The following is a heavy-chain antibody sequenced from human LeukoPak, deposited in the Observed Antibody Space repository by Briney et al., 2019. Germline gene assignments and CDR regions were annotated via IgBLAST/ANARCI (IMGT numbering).Heavy chain of an antibody. Sequence: SQTLSVTCGISGDSVSSNNGAWNWIRQSPSRGLEWLGRTYYRSEWYSDYAASVQGRITINADTSKNQFSLQLYSVTPEDTAVYYCARDLGTSGWHTFDYWGQGTLVTVSS. CDR2: TYYRSEWYS. J-gene: IGHJ4*02. CDR1: GDSVSSNNGA. CDR3: ARDLGTSGWHTFDY. D-gene: IGHD6-19*01. V-gene: IGHV6-1*01.